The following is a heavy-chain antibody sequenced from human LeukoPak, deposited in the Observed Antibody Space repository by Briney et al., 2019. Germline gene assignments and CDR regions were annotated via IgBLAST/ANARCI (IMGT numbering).Heavy chain of an antibody. J-gene: IGHJ4*02. V-gene: IGHV3-7*04. CDR1: GFTFSSYW. Sequence: PVGSLRLSCAVSGFTFSSYWMSWVRQAPGKGLEWVAIIKQDGTEKYYVDSVKGRFTISRDNAKNSLYLQMNSLRAEDTAVYYCARGVGATHFDYWGQGTLVTVSS. D-gene: IGHD1-26*01. CDR2: IKQDGTEK. CDR3: ARGVGATHFDY.